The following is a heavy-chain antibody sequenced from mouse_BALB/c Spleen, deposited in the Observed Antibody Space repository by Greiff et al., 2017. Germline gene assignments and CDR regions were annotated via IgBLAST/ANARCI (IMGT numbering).Heavy chain of an antibody. CDR2: IRNKANGYTT. D-gene: IGHD1-3*01. CDR1: GFTFTDYY. Sequence: EVKLVESGGGLVQPGGSLRLSCATSGFTFTDYYMSWVRQPPGKALEWLGFIRNKANGYTTEYSASVKGRFTISRDNSQSILYLQMNTLRAEDSATYYCARDIKYDYAMDYWGQGTSVTVSS. V-gene: IGHV7-3*02. J-gene: IGHJ4*01. CDR3: ARDIKYDYAMDY.